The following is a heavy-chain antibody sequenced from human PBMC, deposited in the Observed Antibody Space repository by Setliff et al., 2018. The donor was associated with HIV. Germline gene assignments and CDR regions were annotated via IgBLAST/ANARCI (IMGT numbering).Heavy chain of an antibody. Sequence: ETLSLTCTVSRDSISTAYYWAWIRQSPGKGLGWIGGFHHSGSAHYNPSLKSRVTISGQTSKNQFSLTLTSVTAADTAIYYCARQGAGYYYDSSDYYTGNGFDMWGQGTMVTVSS. CDR3: ARQGAGYYYDSSDYYTGNGFDM. CDR2: FHHSGSA. V-gene: IGHV4-38-2*02. J-gene: IGHJ3*02. CDR1: RDSISTAYY. D-gene: IGHD3-22*01.